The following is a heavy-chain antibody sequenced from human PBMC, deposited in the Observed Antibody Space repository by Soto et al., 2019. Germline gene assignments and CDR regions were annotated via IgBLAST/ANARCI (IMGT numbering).Heavy chain of an antibody. Sequence: ASVKVSCKASGYTFTGYYMHWVRQAPGQGLEWMGWINPNSGGTNYAQKFQGRVTMTRDTSISTAYMELSRLRSDDTAVYYCARGENYDSSGYYPRGDDYWGQGTLVTVSS. CDR1: GYTFTGYY. CDR2: INPNSGGT. D-gene: IGHD3-22*01. J-gene: IGHJ4*02. CDR3: ARGENYDSSGYYPRGDDY. V-gene: IGHV1-2*02.